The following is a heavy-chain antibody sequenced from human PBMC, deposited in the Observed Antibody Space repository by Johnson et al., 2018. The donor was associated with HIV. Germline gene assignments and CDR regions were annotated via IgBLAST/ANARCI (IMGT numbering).Heavy chain of an antibody. CDR2: ISSDGDTK. V-gene: IGHV3-30*04. CDR1: KFTFRTYT. J-gene: IGHJ3*01. CDR3: ARPRIEVLPAGDFDL. Sequence: VQLVESGGGVVQPGRSLRLSCAASKFTFRTYTMHWVRQAPGKGLEWVALISSDGDTKYSADSVTGRFTISRDNSKSTLSLQMNTLSDEDTAIYYCARPRIEVLPAGDFDLWGPGTMVTVSP. D-gene: IGHD2-2*01.